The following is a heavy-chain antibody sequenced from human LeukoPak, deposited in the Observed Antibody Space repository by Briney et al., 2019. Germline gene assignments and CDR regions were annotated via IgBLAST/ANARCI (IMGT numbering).Heavy chain of an antibody. J-gene: IGHJ3*02. CDR1: GFTFSSYS. Sequence: GGSLRLSCAASGFTFSSYSMNWVRQAPGKGLEWVSSISSSSSYIYYADSVKGRFTISRDNAKNSLYLQMNSLRAEDTAVYYCARDYGEYDYVGGSYRPDAFDIWGQGTMVTVSS. V-gene: IGHV3-21*01. CDR3: ARDYGEYDYVGGSYRPDAFDI. CDR2: ISSSSSYI. D-gene: IGHD3-16*02.